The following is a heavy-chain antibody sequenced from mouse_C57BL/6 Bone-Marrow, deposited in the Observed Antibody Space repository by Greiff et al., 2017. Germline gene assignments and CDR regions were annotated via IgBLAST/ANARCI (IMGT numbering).Heavy chain of an antibody. J-gene: IGHJ2*01. CDR2: IDPENGDT. CDR3: TTLVITTVH. CDR1: GFNIKDDY. V-gene: IGHV14-4*01. D-gene: IGHD1-1*01. Sequence: VQLQQSGAELVRPGASVKLSCTASGFNIKDDYMHWVKQRPEQGLEWIGRIDPENGDTEYASKFKGKATITADSSSKAAYLQLSSLTSEDTAVYFCTTLVITTVHWGQGTTLTVSS.